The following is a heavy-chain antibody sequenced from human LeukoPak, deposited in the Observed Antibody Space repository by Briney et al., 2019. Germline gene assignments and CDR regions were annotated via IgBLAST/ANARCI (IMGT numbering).Heavy chain of an antibody. D-gene: IGHD1-20*01. V-gene: IGHV4-39*07. J-gene: IGHJ3*02. CDR2: IYYSGST. CDR3: ARSVNWIDAFDI. Sequence: PSETLSLTCTVSGGSISSSSYYWGWIRQPPGKGLEWIGSIYYSGSTYYNPSLKSRVTISVDTSKNQFSLKLSSVTAADTAVYYCARSVNWIDAFDIWGQGTMVTVSS. CDR1: GGSISSSSYY.